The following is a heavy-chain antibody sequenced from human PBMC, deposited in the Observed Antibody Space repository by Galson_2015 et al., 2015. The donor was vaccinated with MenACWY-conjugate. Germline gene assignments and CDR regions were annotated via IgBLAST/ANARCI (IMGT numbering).Heavy chain of an antibody. CDR2: IYHSGST. Sequence: ETLSLTCAVSGGSSSSGNWWGWVRQRPGQGLVWIGGIYHSGSTNYNPSLKSRVTISVDKSKNQFPLKLSSGTAADTAVYYCATLKRGDDAFDIWGQGTMVTVSS. CDR3: ATLKRGDDAFDI. D-gene: IGHD3-16*01. J-gene: IGHJ3*02. CDR1: GGSSSSGNW. V-gene: IGHV4-4*02.